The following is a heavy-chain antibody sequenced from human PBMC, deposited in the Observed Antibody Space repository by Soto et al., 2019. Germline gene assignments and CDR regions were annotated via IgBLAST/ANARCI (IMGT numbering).Heavy chain of an antibody. Sequence: ASVKVSCKASGYTFTSYAMHWVRQAPGQRLEWMGWINAGNGNTKYSQKFQGRVTITRDTSASTAYMELRSLRSDDTAVYYCARGRDFGDDAFDIWGQGTMVTVSS. CDR3: ARGRDFGDDAFDI. CDR1: GYTFTSYA. J-gene: IGHJ3*02. D-gene: IGHD4-17*01. V-gene: IGHV1-3*01. CDR2: INAGNGNT.